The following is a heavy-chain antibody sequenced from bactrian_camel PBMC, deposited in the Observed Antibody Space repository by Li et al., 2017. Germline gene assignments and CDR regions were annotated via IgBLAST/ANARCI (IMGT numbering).Heavy chain of an antibody. CDR1: GSTSIHYC. Sequence: HVQLVESGGGSVQAGGSLRLSCKVSGSTSIHYCMGWFRQAPGKEREGVASLDNYGGEYYADSVKGRFTISKDNAKNTLYLQMNSLKPEDSAMYYCAADNIPAEGCLSSLATESPVYVGQGTQVTVS. D-gene: IGHD4*01. V-gene: IGHV3S55*01. CDR2: LDNYGGE. J-gene: IGHJ4*01.